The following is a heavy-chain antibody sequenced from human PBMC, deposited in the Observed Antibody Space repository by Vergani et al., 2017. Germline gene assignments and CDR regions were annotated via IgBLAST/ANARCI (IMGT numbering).Heavy chain of an antibody. V-gene: IGHV4-38-2*01. Sequence: QVQLQESGPGLVKPSETLSLTCAVPGYSISSTYYWGWIRQPPGKGLEWIGSIYHSGSTYNNPSLKSRVTISVDTSKNQFSLKLSSVTAADTAVYYCARHRGDNDRSGMDVWGQGTTVTVSS. CDR1: GYSISSTYY. CDR2: IYHSGST. CDR3: ARHRGDNDRSGMDV. J-gene: IGHJ6*02. D-gene: IGHD2-21*02.